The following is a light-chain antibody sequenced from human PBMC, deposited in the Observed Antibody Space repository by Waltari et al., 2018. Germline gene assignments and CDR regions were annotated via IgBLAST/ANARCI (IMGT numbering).Light chain of an antibody. CDR2: AAS. CDR1: QSISSY. CDR3: QQSYSTLFT. Sequence: DSQMTQSPSPLPASVGDRVTITCRASQSISSYLNLYQQKPGKAPKLLIYAASSLQSGVPSRFSGSGSGTDFTLTISSLQPEDFATYYCQQSYSTLFTFGPGTKVDIK. V-gene: IGKV1-39*01. J-gene: IGKJ3*01.